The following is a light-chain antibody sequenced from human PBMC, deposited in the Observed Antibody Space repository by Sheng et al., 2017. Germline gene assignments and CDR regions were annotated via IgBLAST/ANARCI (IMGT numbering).Light chain of an antibody. Sequence: EIVLTQSPATLSLSPGERATLSCRASQTISTYLAWYQQKPGQAPRLLIYAASFRATGVPDRFSGSASGTDFTLTISRLEPEDFAIYYCQQYNKWPPATFGQGTKLEIK. V-gene: IGKV3-11*01. CDR2: AAS. J-gene: IGKJ2*01. CDR1: QTISTY. CDR3: QQYNKWPPAT.